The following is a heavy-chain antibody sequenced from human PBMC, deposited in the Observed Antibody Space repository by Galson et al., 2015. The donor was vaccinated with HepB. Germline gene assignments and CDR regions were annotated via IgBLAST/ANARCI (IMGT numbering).Heavy chain of an antibody. CDR1: GFTFSSYA. Sequence: SLRLSCAASGFTFSSYAMSWVRQAPGKGLEWVSTISGSDSSTYYADSVKDRFTTSRDNSKNKLYLQMNSLRAEDTAVYYCAKDRLGGMTTVTTHWFDPWGQGTLVTVSS. V-gene: IGHV3-23*01. CDR3: AKDRLGGMTTVTTHWFDP. CDR2: ISGSDSST. D-gene: IGHD4-11*01. J-gene: IGHJ5*02.